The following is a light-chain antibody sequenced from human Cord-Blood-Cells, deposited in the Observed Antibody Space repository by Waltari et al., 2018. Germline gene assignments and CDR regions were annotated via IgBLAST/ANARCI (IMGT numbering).Light chain of an antibody. CDR2: AAS. Sequence: DIQMTKSPSSLSDSVGDRVTITCRASQSISSYLNWYQQKPGKAPKLLIYAASSLKSGVPSRFSGSGSGTDFTLTISSLQPEDFATYYCQQSYSTPLTFGGGTKVEIK. CDR3: QQSYSTPLT. CDR1: QSISSY. V-gene: IGKV1-39*01. J-gene: IGKJ4*01.